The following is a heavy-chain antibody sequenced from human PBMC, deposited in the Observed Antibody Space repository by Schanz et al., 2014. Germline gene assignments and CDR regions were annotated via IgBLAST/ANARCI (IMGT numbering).Heavy chain of an antibody. CDR3: ARANYSGKINFDY. V-gene: IGHV3-33*01. Sequence: QVQLVESGGGVVQFGRSLRLSCVASGFTFSSYGMHWVRQAPGKGLEWVAVIWYDENNKYYADSVKGRFTMSRDNSKNRLYLQMNSLRAEDAAVYCGARANYSGKINFDYWGRGTLGTVAS. CDR1: GFTFSSYG. CDR2: IWYDENNK. J-gene: IGHJ4*02. D-gene: IGHD4-4*01.